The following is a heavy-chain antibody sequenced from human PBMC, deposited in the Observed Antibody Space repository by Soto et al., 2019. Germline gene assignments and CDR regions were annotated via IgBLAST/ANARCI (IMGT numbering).Heavy chain of an antibody. Sequence: QAQLMQSGAEVKKPGASLKVSRKASGYTFTGRYIHWVRQAPGQGLEWMGWINPDYGGATYAQKFQGRVSLTRDTSNSTAYMELSSLRSDDTAVYFCARDLGGSSSYLGYWGQGTPVTVSS. J-gene: IGHJ4*02. CDR2: INPDYGGA. V-gene: IGHV1-2*02. D-gene: IGHD6-6*01. CDR1: GYTFTGRY. CDR3: ARDLGGSSSYLGY.